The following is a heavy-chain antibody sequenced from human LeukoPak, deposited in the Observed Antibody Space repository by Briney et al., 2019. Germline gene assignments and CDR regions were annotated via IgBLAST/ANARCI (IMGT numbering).Heavy chain of an antibody. Sequence: PGGSLRLSCAASGFTFSSYAMHWVRQAPGKGLEWVSVIYSGGSTYYADSVKGRFTISRDNSKSTLYLQMNNLRADDTAVYYCANEIRPNDYWGQGTLVTVSS. V-gene: IGHV3-23*03. CDR2: IYSGGST. CDR1: GFTFSSYA. J-gene: IGHJ4*02. CDR3: ANEIRPNDY. D-gene: IGHD4-17*01.